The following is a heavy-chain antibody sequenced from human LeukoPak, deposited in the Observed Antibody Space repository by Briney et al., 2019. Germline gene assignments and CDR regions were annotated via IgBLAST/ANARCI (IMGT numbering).Heavy chain of an antibody. CDR1: GGTFSSYA. V-gene: IGHV1-69*05. J-gene: IGHJ5*02. CDR3: ARDPRASTVTTYWFDP. D-gene: IGHD4-17*01. CDR2: IITIFGRA. Sequence: ASVKVSCKASGGTFSSYAISWVRQAPGQGLEWMGRIITIFGRANYAQKFQCRVTITTHESSSTAYMEQSSLKSEDTAVYYCARDPRASTVTTYWFDPWGQGTLVTVSS.